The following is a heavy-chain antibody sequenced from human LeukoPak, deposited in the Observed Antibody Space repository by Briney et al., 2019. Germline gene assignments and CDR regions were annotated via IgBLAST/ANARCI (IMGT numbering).Heavy chain of an antibody. V-gene: IGHV3-15*01. CDR2: IKSKTDGGTT. CDR3: TTGVMITFGGVIVFDY. Sequence: ETLSLTCTVSGGSISGYYWSWIRQPPGKGLEWVGRIKSKTDGGTTDYAAPVKGRFTISRDDSKNTLYLQMNSLKTEDTAVYYCTTGVMITFGGVIVFDYWGQGTLVTVSS. D-gene: IGHD3-16*02. CDR1: GGSISGYY. J-gene: IGHJ4*02.